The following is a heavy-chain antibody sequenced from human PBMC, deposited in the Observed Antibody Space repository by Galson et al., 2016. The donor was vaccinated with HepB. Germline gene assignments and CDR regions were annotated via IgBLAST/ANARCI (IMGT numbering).Heavy chain of an antibody. V-gene: IGHV1-46*01. D-gene: IGHD6-19*01. CDR1: GYTFSTYY. CDR2: INPSGGST. CDR3: ARGGRSSGWNWGFLGY. Sequence: SVKVSCKASGYTFSTYYIHWVRQAPGQGLEWMGIINPSGGSTSYAQKFQGRVTTTRDTSTSTVYMELSSLRSEDTAVYYCARGGRSSGWNWGFLGYWGQGTLVTVSS. J-gene: IGHJ4*02.